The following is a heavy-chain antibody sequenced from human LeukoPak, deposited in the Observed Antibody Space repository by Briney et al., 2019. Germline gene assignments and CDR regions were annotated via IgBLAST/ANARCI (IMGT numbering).Heavy chain of an antibody. V-gene: IGHV3-33*01. D-gene: IGHD2/OR15-2a*01. Sequence: GGSLRLSCAASGFTFSSYGMHWARQAPGKGLEWGAVICYDGSNKYYADSVKGRFTISRDNSKNTLYLQMNSLRAEDTAVYYCASGTSSDYWGQGTLVTVSS. CDR1: GFTFSSYG. CDR2: ICYDGSNK. CDR3: ASGTSSDY. J-gene: IGHJ4*02.